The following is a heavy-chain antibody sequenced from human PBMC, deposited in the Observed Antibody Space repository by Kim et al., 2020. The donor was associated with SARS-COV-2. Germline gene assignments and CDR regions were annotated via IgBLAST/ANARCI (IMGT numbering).Heavy chain of an antibody. Sequence: SETLSLTCTVSGGSISSSSYYWGWIRQPPGKGLEWIGSIYYSGSTYYNPSLKSRVTISVDTSKNQFSLKLSSVTAADTAVYYCASYSSGQLRYYYYGMDVWGQGTTVTVSS. J-gene: IGHJ6*02. CDR3: ASYSSGQLRYYYYGMDV. V-gene: IGHV4-39*01. D-gene: IGHD6-19*01. CDR1: GGSISSSSYY. CDR2: IYYSGST.